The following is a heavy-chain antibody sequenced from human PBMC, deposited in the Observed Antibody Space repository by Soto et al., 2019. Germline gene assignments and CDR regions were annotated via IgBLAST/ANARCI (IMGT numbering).Heavy chain of an antibody. CDR3: AKSTDFFCSSAKCYRYYFDY. CDR1: GFPFYDFA. V-gene: IGHV3-30*15. CDR2: ISPDGSDK. D-gene: IGHD2-2*02. J-gene: IGHJ4*02. Sequence: RPLRLSCTGAGFPFYDFAINWLRQAPGNWLEWVAGISPDGSDKFYADSVKARFTISRDNSKNTLYLQMSGLRAEDTAVYYCAKSTDFFCSSAKCYRYYFDYWSPGTLVPVSS.